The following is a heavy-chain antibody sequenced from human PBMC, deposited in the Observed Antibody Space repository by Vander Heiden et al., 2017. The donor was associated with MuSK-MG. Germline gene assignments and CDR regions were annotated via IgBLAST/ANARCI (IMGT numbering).Heavy chain of an antibody. D-gene: IGHD7-27*01. Sequence: EVQVVESGGGLVQPGGSLRLSCAASGFRFSSYWMSWVRQAPGKGLEWVANIKHDGSEKYYVDSVKGRFTISRDNAKNSLYLQMNSLRAEDTAVYYCAKDKPLGTPNNAFDIWGQGTMVTVSS. CDR2: IKHDGSEK. J-gene: IGHJ3*02. CDR1: GFRFSSYW. V-gene: IGHV3-7*01. CDR3: AKDKPLGTPNNAFDI.